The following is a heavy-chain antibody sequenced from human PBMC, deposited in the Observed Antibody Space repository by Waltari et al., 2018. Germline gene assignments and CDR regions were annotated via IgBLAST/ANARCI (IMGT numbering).Heavy chain of an antibody. D-gene: IGHD3-10*01. Sequence: VQLLESGGGLVQPVRSLCPSCAASGFTCRNYACNWVRQAPGQGLEWVSACGEWGDSTHYADSVKGRCTVSRDNVKQRRDLQMYSVRAEDTAVYYCAKHYLGLGGDYWGQVTLVTVSS. CDR3: AKHYLGLGGDY. J-gene: IGHJ4*02. V-gene: IGHV3-23*01. CDR2: CGEWGDST. CDR1: GFTCRNYA.